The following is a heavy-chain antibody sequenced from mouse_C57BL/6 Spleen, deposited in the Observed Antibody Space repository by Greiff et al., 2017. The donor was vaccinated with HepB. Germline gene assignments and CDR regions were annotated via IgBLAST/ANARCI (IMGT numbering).Heavy chain of an antibody. Sequence: VQLQQSGPELVKPGASVKISCKASGYSFTDYNMNWVKQSNGTSLEWIGVINPNYGTTSYNQKFKGKATLTVDKSSSTAYMQLNSLTSEASAVYYCARTITTVVPFAYWGQGTLVTVSA. CDR2: INPNYGTT. V-gene: IGHV1-39*01. D-gene: IGHD1-1*01. J-gene: IGHJ3*01. CDR1: GYSFTDYN. CDR3: ARTITTVVPFAY.